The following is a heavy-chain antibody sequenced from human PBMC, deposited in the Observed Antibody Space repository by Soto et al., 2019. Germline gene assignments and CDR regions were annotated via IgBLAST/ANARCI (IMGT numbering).Heavy chain of an antibody. Sequence: ESGGGLVQPGRSLRLSCAASGFTFDDYAMHWVRQAPGKGLEWVSGISWNSGSIGYADSVKGRFTISRDNAKNSLYLQMNSLRAEDTALYYCAKDMSRGYDNSFDYWGQGTLVTVSS. CDR2: ISWNSGSI. D-gene: IGHD5-12*01. J-gene: IGHJ4*02. CDR3: AKDMSRGYDNSFDY. V-gene: IGHV3-9*01. CDR1: GFTFDDYA.